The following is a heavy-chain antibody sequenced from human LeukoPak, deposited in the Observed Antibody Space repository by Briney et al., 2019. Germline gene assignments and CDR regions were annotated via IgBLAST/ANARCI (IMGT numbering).Heavy chain of an antibody. CDR1: GFTVRSYD. CDR2: ISTASNP. V-gene: IGHV3-13*05. J-gene: IGHJ2*01. D-gene: IGHD7-27*01. Sequence: GGSLRLSCAASGFTVRSYDMHWVRQVAGKGLKWVSAISTASNPHYAASVQGRFTIFRANAENSLYLQMNSLSAQDTAVYYCARELGIEGYWYFDLWGRGNLVTVSS. CDR3: ARELGIEGYWYFDL.